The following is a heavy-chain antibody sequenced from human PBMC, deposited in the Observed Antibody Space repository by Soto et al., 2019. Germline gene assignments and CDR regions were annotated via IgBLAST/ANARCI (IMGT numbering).Heavy chain of an antibody. V-gene: IGHV3-21*01. CDR1: GFTFSTYN. CDR2: ISSSSDYI. CDR3: ARDLGVWNNWNDRPGEHH. D-gene: IGHD1-20*01. Sequence: EVQLVESGGGLAKPGGSLRLSCAASGFTFSTYNMDWVRQAPGKGLEWVSSISSSSDYIYYADSVKGRFTISRDNAKDSLYLQMNSLRAEDTAVYYCARDLGVWNNWNDRPGEHHWGQGTLVTVSS. J-gene: IGHJ4*02.